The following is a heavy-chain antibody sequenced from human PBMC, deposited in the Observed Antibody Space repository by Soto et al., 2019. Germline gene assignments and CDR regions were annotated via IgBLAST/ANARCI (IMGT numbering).Heavy chain of an antibody. J-gene: IGHJ4*02. V-gene: IGHV3-11*01. D-gene: IGHD3-3*01. CDR1: GFTFSDYY. Sequence: GGSLRLSCAASGFTFSDYYMSWIRQAPGKGLEWVSYISSSGSTKYYADSVKGRITISRDNAKNSLYLQMNSLRAEDTAVYYCARGFWSGFNFDYWGQGTLVTVSS. CDR3: ARGFWSGFNFDY. CDR2: ISSSGSTK.